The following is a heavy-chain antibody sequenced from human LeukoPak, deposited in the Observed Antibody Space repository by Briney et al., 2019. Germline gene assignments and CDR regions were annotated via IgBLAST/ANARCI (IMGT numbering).Heavy chain of an antibody. CDR3: ARTYSSSDEFDY. V-gene: IGHV1-46*01. CDR1: GYTFTSYY. CDR2: INPSGGST. D-gene: IGHD6-13*01. J-gene: IGHJ4*02. Sequence: ASVKVSCKASGYTFTSYYIHWVRQAPGQGLEWMGIINPSGGSTTYAQKFQGRVAMTRDTSTSRVYMEVSSLRSEDTAVYYCARTYSSSDEFDYWGQGALVTVSS.